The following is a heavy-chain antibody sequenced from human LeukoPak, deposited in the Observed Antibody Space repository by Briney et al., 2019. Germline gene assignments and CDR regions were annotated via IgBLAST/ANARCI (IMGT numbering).Heavy chain of an antibody. Sequence: SETLSLTCAVSGGSISSGGYSWSWIRQPPGKGLEWIGYIYHSGSTYYNPSLKSRVTISVDRSKNQSSLKLSSVTAADTAVYYCATSGGSCYSASPCFDYWGQGTLVTVSS. CDR3: ATSGGSCYSASPCFDY. J-gene: IGHJ4*02. D-gene: IGHD2-15*01. V-gene: IGHV4-30-2*01. CDR1: GGSISSGGYS. CDR2: IYHSGST.